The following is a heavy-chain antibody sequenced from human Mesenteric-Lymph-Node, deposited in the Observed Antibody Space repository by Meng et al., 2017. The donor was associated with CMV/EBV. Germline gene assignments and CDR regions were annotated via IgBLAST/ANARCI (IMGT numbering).Heavy chain of an antibody. CDR3: ARGNFWSGQQPHYYYGMDV. Sequence: ASVKVSCKASGYSFTNYGISWVRQAPGQKLEWMGWISGYNGNTNYAQKLQGRVTMTTDTSTSTGYMELRSLRSDDTAVYYCARGNFWSGQQPHYYYGMDVWGQGTTVTVSS. CDR1: GYSFTNYG. CDR2: ISGYNGNT. D-gene: IGHD3-3*01. V-gene: IGHV1-18*01. J-gene: IGHJ6*02.